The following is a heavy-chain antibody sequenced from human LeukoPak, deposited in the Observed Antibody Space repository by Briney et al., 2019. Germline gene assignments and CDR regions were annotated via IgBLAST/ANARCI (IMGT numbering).Heavy chain of an antibody. CDR1: GGSISSGDYY. V-gene: IGHV4-30-4*01. J-gene: IGHJ6*02. CDR2: IYYSGST. Sequence: SQTLSLTCTVSGGSISSGDYYWSWIRQPPGKGLEWIGYIYYSGSTYYNPSLKSRVTISVDTSKNQFSLKLSSVTAADTAVYYCARMRVVPAAILHYYYGMDVWAKGPRSPSP. D-gene: IGHD2-2*01. CDR3: ARMRVVPAAILHYYYGMDV.